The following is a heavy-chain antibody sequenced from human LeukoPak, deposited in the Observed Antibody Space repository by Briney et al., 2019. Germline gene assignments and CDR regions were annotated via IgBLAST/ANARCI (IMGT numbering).Heavy chain of an antibody. Sequence: ASVKVSCKASGYTFTSYGISWVRQAPGQGLEWMGWISAYNGNTNYAQELQGRVTMTTDTSTSTAYMELRSLRSDDTAVYYCARASAWVHSGSYYNADYRGQGTLVTVSS. CDR1: GYTFTSYG. V-gene: IGHV1-18*01. CDR2: ISAYNGNT. CDR3: ARASAWVHSGSYYNADY. D-gene: IGHD3-10*01. J-gene: IGHJ4*02.